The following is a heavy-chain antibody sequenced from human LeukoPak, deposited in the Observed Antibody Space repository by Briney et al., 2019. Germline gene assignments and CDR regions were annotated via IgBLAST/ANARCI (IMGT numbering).Heavy chain of an antibody. CDR3: ARDSYGSH. CDR1: GGSISSYY. D-gene: IGHD4-17*01. Sequence: PSETLSLTCTVSGGSISSYYWSWIRQPPGKGLEWIGYIYYDGSTNYNPSLKSRVTISMDTSKNQFSLKLSSVATADTAVYYCARDSYGSHWGQGTLVTVSS. J-gene: IGHJ4*02. V-gene: IGHV4-59*01. CDR2: IYYDGST.